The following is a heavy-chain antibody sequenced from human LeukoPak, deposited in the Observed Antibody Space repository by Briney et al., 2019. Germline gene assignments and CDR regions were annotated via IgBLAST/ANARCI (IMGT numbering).Heavy chain of an antibody. CDR3: ARDPPGIAAAGTWYYYYMDV. CDR1: GGSISSYY. Sequence: SETLSLTCTVSGGSISSYYWSWIRQPPGKGLEWIAYINYSGSTNYNPSLKSRVTISVDTSKNQFSLKLSSVTAADTAVYYCARDPPGIAAAGTWYYYYMDVWGKGTTVTVSS. V-gene: IGHV4-59*12. CDR2: INYSGST. D-gene: IGHD6-13*01. J-gene: IGHJ6*03.